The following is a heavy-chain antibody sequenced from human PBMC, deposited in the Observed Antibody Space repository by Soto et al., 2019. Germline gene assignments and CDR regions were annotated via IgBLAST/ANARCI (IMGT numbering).Heavy chain of an antibody. CDR2: IFYSGTT. CDR1: GGSISNGGYY. V-gene: IGHV4-31*03. CDR3: ARVGATEGSDDAFDI. J-gene: IGHJ3*02. D-gene: IGHD1-26*01. Sequence: QVQLQESGPGLVKPSQTLSLTCTVSGGSISNGGYYWGWIRQHPGKGLEWIGHIFYSGTTFYNPSLKSRVTISVDTSKHQCALQLTSVAAADTAVYDCARVGATEGSDDAFDIWGQGTMVTVSS.